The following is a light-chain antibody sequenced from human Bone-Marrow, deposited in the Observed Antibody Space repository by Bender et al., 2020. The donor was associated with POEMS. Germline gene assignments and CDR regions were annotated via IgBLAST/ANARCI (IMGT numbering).Light chain of an antibody. J-gene: IGLJ3*02. CDR1: SSDVGRYNL. CDR2: EVN. Sequence: QSALTQPASVSGSPGQSITISCSGSSSDVGRYNLVSWYQQHSGKAPKLIIYEVNERPSGVSNRFSASKSGTTASLTISGLQAEDEAIYYCCSYLGSGTWVFGGGTKMTVL. V-gene: IGLV2-23*02. CDR3: CSYLGSGTWV.